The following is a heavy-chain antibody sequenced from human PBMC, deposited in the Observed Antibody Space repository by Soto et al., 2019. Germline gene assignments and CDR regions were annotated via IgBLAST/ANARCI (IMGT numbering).Heavy chain of an antibody. CDR3: ARDLLQLGGAYYYGMDV. CDR2: IYHSGST. Sequence: SETLSLTCAVSGGSISSGGYSWSWIRQPPGKGLEWIGYIYHSGSTYYNPSLKSRVTISVDTSKNQFSLKLSSVTAADTAVYYCARDLLQLGGAYYYGMDVWGQGTTVTVSS. CDR1: GGSISSGGYS. D-gene: IGHD6-6*01. J-gene: IGHJ6*02. V-gene: IGHV4-30-2*01.